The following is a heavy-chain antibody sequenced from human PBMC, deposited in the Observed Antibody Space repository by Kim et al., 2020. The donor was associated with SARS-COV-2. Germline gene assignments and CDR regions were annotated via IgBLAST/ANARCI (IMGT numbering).Heavy chain of an antibody. J-gene: IGHJ6*02. CDR2: ISAYNGNT. CDR3: ARVITGVLLWFGESMGGMDV. D-gene: IGHD3-10*01. Sequence: ASVKVSCKASGYTFTSYGISWVRQAPGQGLEWMGWISAYNGNTNYAQKLQGRVTMTTDTSTSTAYMELRSLRSDDTAVYYCARVITGVLLWFGESMGGMDVWGQGTTVTVSS. V-gene: IGHV1-18*01. CDR1: GYTFTSYG.